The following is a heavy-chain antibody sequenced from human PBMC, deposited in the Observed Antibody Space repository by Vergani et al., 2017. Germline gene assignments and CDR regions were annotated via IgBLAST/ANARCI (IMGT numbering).Heavy chain of an antibody. CDR1: GFTFSSYG. CDR3: AKDLVSAEIPNPRNDYCSSTSCPI. Sequence: QVQLVESGGGVVQPGRSLRLSCAASGFTFSSYGMHWVRQAPGKGLEWVAVISYDGSNKYYADSVKGRFTISRDNSKNTLYLQMNSLRAEDTAVYYCAKDLVSAEIPNPRNDYCSSTSCPIWGQGTMVTVSS. J-gene: IGHJ3*02. CDR2: ISYDGSNK. V-gene: IGHV3-30*18. D-gene: IGHD2-2*01.